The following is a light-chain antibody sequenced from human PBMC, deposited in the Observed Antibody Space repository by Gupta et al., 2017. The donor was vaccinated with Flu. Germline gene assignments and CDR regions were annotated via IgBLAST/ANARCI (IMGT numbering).Light chain of an antibody. Sequence: AIRITQSPSSLSASTGDRVTITCRASQGISSYLAWYQQKPGKAPKLLIYAASTLQSGVPSRFSGSGSGTDFTLTISCLQSEDFATYCCQQYYSYPPYTFGGGTKVEIK. CDR2: AAS. CDR1: QGISSY. CDR3: QQYYSYPPYT. V-gene: IGKV1-8*01. J-gene: IGKJ4*01.